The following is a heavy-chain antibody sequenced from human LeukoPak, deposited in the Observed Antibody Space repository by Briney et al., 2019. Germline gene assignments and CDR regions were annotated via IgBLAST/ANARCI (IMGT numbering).Heavy chain of an antibody. Sequence: SQTLSLTCTVSGGSISSGDYYWSWIRQPPGRGLEWIGYIYYSGSTYYNPSLKSRVTISVDTSKNQFSLNLSSVTAADTAVYYCATMTTASSFDPWGQGTLVTVSS. J-gene: IGHJ5*02. CDR1: GGSISSGDYY. V-gene: IGHV4-30-4*08. D-gene: IGHD4-11*01. CDR2: IYYSGST. CDR3: ATMTTASSFDP.